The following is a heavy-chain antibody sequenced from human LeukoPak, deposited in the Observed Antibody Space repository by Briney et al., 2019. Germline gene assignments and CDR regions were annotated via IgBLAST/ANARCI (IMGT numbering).Heavy chain of an antibody. CDR1: GYIFTNYW. Sequence: GESLKISCQDSGYIFTNYWIGWVRQIPGKGLEWMGIIYPGDSETRYSSSFQGQVTISADKSTSTAYLQWSSLKASDTAVFYCARVPDRSGYFYYFDFWGQGTLVTVSA. V-gene: IGHV5-51*01. CDR2: IYPGDSET. D-gene: IGHD3-22*01. CDR3: ARVPDRSGYFYYFDF. J-gene: IGHJ4*02.